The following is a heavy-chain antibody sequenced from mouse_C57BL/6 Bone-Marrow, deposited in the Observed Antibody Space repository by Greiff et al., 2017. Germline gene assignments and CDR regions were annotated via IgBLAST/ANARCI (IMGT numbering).Heavy chain of an antibody. CDR1: GYTFTDYY. CDR3: ARAFYSNRPFAY. Sequence: VQLQQSGPVLVKPGASVKMSCKASGYTFTDYYMNWVKQSHGKSLEWIGVINPYNGGTSYNQKFKGKATLTVDKSSSTAYMELNSLTSEDSAVYYCARAFYSNRPFAYWGQGTLVTVSA. V-gene: IGHV1-19*01. D-gene: IGHD2-5*01. CDR2: INPYNGGT. J-gene: IGHJ3*01.